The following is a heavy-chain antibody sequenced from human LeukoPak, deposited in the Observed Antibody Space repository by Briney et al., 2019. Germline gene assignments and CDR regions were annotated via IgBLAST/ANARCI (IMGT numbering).Heavy chain of an antibody. Sequence: GGSLRLSCAASGFTFTTYWMTWVGQAPGKGLEGVANIKHDGSEKYYVDSVKGRFTVSRDNAKNSLYLQMNSLRVEDTAMYYCTRDDFSGGGWVYWGQGTLVTVSS. CDR2: IKHDGSEK. CDR1: GFTFTTYW. CDR3: TRDDFSGGGWVY. J-gene: IGHJ4*02. V-gene: IGHV3-7*01. D-gene: IGHD3-16*01.